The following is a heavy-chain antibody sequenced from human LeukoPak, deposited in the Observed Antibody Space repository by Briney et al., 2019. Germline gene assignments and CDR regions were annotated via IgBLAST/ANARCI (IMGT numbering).Heavy chain of an antibody. CDR2: ISYDGSNK. J-gene: IGHJ4*02. V-gene: IGHV3-30*18. CDR3: AKDLYYGGRGTCDY. D-gene: IGHD4-23*01. Sequence: GRSLRLSCAASGFTFSSYGMHWVRQAPGKGLEWVAVISYDGSNKYYADSVKGRFTISRDNSKNTLYLQMNSLRAEDTAVYYCAKDLYYGGRGTCDYWGQGTLVTVSS. CDR1: GFTFSSYG.